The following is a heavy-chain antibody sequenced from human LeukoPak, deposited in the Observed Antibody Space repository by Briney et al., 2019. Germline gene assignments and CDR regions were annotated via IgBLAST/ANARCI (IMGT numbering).Heavy chain of an antibody. CDR2: ISSSGSTI. D-gene: IGHD6-19*01. V-gene: IGHV3-11*04. CDR1: GVTFSDYY. Sequence: KPGGSLRLSCAASGVTFSDYYMSWIRQAPGKGQEWVSYISSSGSTIYYADSVKGRFTISRDNAKNSLYLQMNSLRAEDTAVYYCARVSSGWYAFVIWGQGTMVTVSS. J-gene: IGHJ3*02. CDR3: ARVSSGWYAFVI.